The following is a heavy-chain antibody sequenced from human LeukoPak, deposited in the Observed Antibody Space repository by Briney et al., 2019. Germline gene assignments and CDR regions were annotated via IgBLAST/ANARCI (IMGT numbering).Heavy chain of an antibody. V-gene: IGHV1-18*01. Sequence: ASVKVSCKASGYTFTSYSINWVRQAPGQGLEWMGWISAYNGNSHYTQKLQGRVTMTTDTSTSTAYMELRSLRSDDTAVYYCARAEDSSGYYWWGQGTLVTVSS. CDR3: ARAEDSSGYYW. J-gene: IGHJ4*02. CDR1: GYTFTSYS. D-gene: IGHD3-22*01. CDR2: ISAYNGNS.